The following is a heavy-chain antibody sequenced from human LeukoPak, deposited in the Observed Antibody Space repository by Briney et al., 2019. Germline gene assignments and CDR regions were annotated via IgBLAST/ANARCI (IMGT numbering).Heavy chain of an antibody. D-gene: IGHD2-15*01. CDR2: IWYDESNK. J-gene: IGHJ4*02. V-gene: IGHV3-33*01. CDR3: ARSGSGGSCSYFDY. CDR1: GFTFSSYG. Sequence: SGGSLRLSCAASGFTFSSYGMHWVRQAPGKGLEWVAVIWYDESNKYYADSVKGRFTISRDNSKNTLYLQMNSLRAEDTAVYYCARSGSGGSCSYFDYWGQGTLVTVSS.